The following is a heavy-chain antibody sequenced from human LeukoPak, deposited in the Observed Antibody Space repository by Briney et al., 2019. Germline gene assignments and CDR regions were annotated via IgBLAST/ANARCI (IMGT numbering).Heavy chain of an antibody. CDR1: GGSISSYY. D-gene: IGHD6-19*01. V-gene: IGHV4-4*07. CDR3: ARDKENRIAVAGTFWFDP. J-gene: IGHJ5*02. CDR2: IYTSGST. Sequence: SETLSLTCTVSGGSISSYYWSWIRQPAGKGLEWIGRIYTSGSTNYNPSLKSRVTMSVDTSKNQFSLKLSSVTAADTAVYYCARDKENRIAVAGTFWFDPWGQGTLVTVSS.